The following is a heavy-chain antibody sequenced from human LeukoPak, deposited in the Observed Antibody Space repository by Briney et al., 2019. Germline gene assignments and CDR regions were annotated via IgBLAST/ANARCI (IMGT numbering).Heavy chain of an antibody. V-gene: IGHV4-34*01. CDR3: ARGYSSSRSGFDP. CDR1: GGSFSGYY. D-gene: IGHD6-13*01. CDR2: INHSGST. Sequence: KPSETLSLTCAVYGGSFSGYYWSWIRQPPGKGLEWIGEINHSGSTNYNPSLKSRVTISVDTSKNQFSLKLSSVTAADTAVYYCARGYSSSRSGFDPWGQGTLVTVSS. J-gene: IGHJ5*02.